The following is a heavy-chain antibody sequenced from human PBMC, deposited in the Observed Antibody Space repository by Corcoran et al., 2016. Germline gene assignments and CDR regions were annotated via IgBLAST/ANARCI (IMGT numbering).Heavy chain of an antibody. CDR2: INPSGGST. CDR3: ARGMLAGVGAPGGLDY. Sequence: QVQLVQSGAEVKKPGASVKVSCKASGYTFTSYYMHWVRQAPGQGLEWMGIINPSGGSTSYAQKFQGRVTMTRDTSTSTVYMELSSLRSEDTAVYYCARGMLAGVGAPGGLDYWGQGTLVTVSS. D-gene: IGHD1-26*01. J-gene: IGHJ4*02. V-gene: IGHV1-46*01. CDR1: GYTFTSYY.